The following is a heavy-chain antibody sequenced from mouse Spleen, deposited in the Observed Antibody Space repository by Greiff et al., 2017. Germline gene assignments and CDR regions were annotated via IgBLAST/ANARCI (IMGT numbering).Heavy chain of an antibody. CDR3: ARDVYDYDKGYYAMDY. CDR1: GFTFSSYT. J-gene: IGHJ4*01. V-gene: IGHV5-9*01. D-gene: IGHD2-4*01. CDR2: ISGGGGNT. Sequence: EVMLVESGGGLVKPGGSLKLSCAASGFTFSSYTMSWVRQTPEKRLEWVATISGGGGNTYYPDSVKGRFTISRDNAKNTLYLQMSSLRSEDTALYYCARDVYDYDKGYYAMDYWGQGTSVTVSS.